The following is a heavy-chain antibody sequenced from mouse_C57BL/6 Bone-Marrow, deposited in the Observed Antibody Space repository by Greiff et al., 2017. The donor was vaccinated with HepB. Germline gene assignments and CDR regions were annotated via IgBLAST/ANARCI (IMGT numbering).Heavy chain of an antibody. Sequence: VQLQQSGAELARPGASVKLSCKASGYTFTSYGISWVKQRTGQGLEWIGEIYPRSGNTYYNEKFKGKATLTADKSSSTAYMELRSLTSEDSAVYFCARESTMITTGGHYYAMDYWGQGTSVTVSS. CDR2: IYPRSGNT. CDR3: ARESTMITTGGHYYAMDY. J-gene: IGHJ4*01. CDR1: GYTFTSYG. V-gene: IGHV1-81*01. D-gene: IGHD2-4*01.